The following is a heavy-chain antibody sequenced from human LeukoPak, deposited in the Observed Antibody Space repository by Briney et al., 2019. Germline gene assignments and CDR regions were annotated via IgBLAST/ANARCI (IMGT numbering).Heavy chain of an antibody. V-gene: IGHV3-30*02. J-gene: IGHJ4*02. Sequence: LSCAAXGFTFSSYGMHWVRQAPGKGLEWVAFIRYDGSIKYYADSVKGRFTISRDNSKNTLYLQMNRLRAEDTAVYYCAKAPVFYDFWSGYYSLDYWGQGTLVTVSS. CDR1: GFTFSSYG. CDR3: AKAPVFYDFWSGYYSLDY. D-gene: IGHD3-3*01. CDR2: IRYDGSIK.